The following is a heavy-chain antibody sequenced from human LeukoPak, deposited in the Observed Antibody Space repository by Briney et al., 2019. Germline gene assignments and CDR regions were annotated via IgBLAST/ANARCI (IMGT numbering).Heavy chain of an antibody. CDR2: ISAYNGNT. Sequence: RASVKVSCKASGYTFTSYDINWVRQATGQGLEWMGWISAYNGNTNYAQKLQGRVTMTTDTSTSTAYMELRSLRSDDTAVYYCARDRGSGRFDYWGQGTLVTVSS. D-gene: IGHD3-10*01. J-gene: IGHJ4*02. CDR1: GYTFTSYD. CDR3: ARDRGSGRFDY. V-gene: IGHV1-18*01.